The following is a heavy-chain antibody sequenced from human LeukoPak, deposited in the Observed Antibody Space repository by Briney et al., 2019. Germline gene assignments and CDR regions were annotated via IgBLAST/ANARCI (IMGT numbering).Heavy chain of an antibody. J-gene: IGHJ4*02. CDR2: IGKDGSEK. Sequence: PGGSLRLSCAASGFTFTNRWMNWVRQAPGKGLEWVAKIGKDGSEKNYVDSVKGRFTISRDNAKSSLYLQVNSLRAEDTAVYYCVREGDYVWGDYRSLDYWGQGTLVTVSS. V-gene: IGHV3-7*01. CDR3: VREGDYVWGDYRSLDY. CDR1: GFTFTNRW. D-gene: IGHD3-16*02.